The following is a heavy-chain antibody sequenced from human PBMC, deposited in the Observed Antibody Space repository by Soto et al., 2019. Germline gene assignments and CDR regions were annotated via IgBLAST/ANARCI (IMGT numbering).Heavy chain of an antibody. J-gene: IGHJ4*01. CDR1: GYTFSGFY. Sequence: ASVKVSCKASGYTFSGFYKHWARQAPGQGLEWMGWINPNSGGTKSAEKFQGRVTMTRDTSISTAYMELSRLTSDDTAVYYCASAAVTGTAGLDFWGYGTQVPFSP. CDR3: ASAAVTGTAGLDF. D-gene: IGHD6-19*01. V-gene: IGHV1-2*02. CDR2: INPNSGGT.